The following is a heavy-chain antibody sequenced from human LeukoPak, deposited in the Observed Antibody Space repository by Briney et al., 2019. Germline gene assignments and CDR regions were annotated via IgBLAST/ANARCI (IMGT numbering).Heavy chain of an antibody. CDR2: INPSGGST. V-gene: IGHV1-46*01. CDR1: GYTFTSYY. J-gene: IGHJ4*02. D-gene: IGHD3-10*01. Sequence: ASVKVSCTASGYTFTSYYMHWVRQAPVQGLEWMGIINPSGGSTSYAQKFQGRVTMTRDTSTSTVYMELSSLRSEDTAVYYCARAPLWSMVRGVIIPFDYWGQGTLVTVSS. CDR3: ARAPLWSMVRGVIIPFDY.